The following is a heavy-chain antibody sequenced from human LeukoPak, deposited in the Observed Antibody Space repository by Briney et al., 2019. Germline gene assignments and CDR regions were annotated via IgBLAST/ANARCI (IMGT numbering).Heavy chain of an antibody. Sequence: EGSLRLSCAASGFTFSSYEMNWVRQAPGKGLEWVSYISSSGSTIYYADSVKGRFTISRDNAKNSLYLQMSSLRAEDTAVFYCAELGITMIGGVWGKGTTVTISS. V-gene: IGHV3-48*03. CDR2: ISSSGSTI. J-gene: IGHJ6*04. D-gene: IGHD3-10*02. CDR1: GFTFSSYE. CDR3: AELGITMIGGV.